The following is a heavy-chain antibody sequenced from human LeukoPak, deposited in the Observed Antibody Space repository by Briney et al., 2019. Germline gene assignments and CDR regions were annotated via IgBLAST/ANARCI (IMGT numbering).Heavy chain of an antibody. CDR1: GGSISSSSYY. CDR3: ARHGHSSGWYEFDY. V-gene: IGHV4-39*01. J-gene: IGHJ4*02. CDR2: IYYSGST. Sequence: KPSETLSLTCTVSGGSISSSSYYWGWIRQPPGKGLEWIGSIYYSGSTYYNPSLKSRVTISVDTSKNQFSLKLSSVTAADTAVYYCARHGHSSGWYEFDYWGQGTLVTVSS. D-gene: IGHD6-19*01.